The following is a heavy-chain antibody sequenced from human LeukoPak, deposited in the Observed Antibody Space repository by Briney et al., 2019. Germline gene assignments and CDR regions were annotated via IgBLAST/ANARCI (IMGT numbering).Heavy chain of an antibody. V-gene: IGHV3-23*01. CDR1: GFTFSSYA. CDR3: AKTVVVTAIPYYFDY. J-gene: IGHJ4*02. CDR2: ISGSGGST. D-gene: IGHD2-21*02. Sequence: GGSLRLSCAASGFTFSSYAMSWVRQAPGKGLEWVSAISGSGGSTYYADSVKGRFTISRDNSKNTLYLQMNSLRAEDTGVYYCAKTVVVTAIPYYFDYWGQGTLVTVSS.